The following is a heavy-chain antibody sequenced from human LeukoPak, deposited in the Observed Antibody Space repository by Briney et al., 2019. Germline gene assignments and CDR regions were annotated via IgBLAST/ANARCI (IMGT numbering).Heavy chain of an antibody. CDR1: GFRFSTYA. V-gene: IGHV3-23*01. J-gene: IGHJ4*01. Sequence: GGSLRLSCTASGFRFSTYAMSWVRQSPGQGLEWVSTIDNSDGTYCPDSVTGRFTISRDNSKNTLYLQMNRLRAEDTATYYCAKSRGSGTYWIDDWGQPTLATASS. CDR2: IDNSDGT. CDR3: AKSRGSGTYWIDD. D-gene: IGHD3-10*01.